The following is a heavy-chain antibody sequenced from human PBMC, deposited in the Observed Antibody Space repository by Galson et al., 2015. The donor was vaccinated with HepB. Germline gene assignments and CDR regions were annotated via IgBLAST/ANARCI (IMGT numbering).Heavy chain of an antibody. D-gene: IGHD5-24*01. Sequence: SLRLSCAASGFSFRNYGMHWVRQAPGKGLEWVAYIWYDGSNDDYIDSVKGRFTISRDNSKNMMSVQMNNLRPEDTAVYYCARDGYNFFDLWGRGTMVAVSS. V-gene: IGHV3-33*08. CDR3: ARDGYNFFDL. CDR2: IWYDGSND. J-gene: IGHJ3*01. CDR1: GFSFRNYG.